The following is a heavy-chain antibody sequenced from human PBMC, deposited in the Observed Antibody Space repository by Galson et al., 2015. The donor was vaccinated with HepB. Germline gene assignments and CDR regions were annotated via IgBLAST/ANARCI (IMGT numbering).Heavy chain of an antibody. CDR1: GFIFSTYG. CDR3: AKLIEMATGY. J-gene: IGHJ4*02. Sequence: SLRLSCAASGFIFSTYGMGWVRQAPGKGLEWVSAISGSGSSTYYGDSVKGRFSISRDNSKNTLYLQMNSVRAEDTAVYYCAKLIEMATGYWGQGTLVTVSS. D-gene: IGHD5-24*01. V-gene: IGHV3-23*01. CDR2: ISGSGSST.